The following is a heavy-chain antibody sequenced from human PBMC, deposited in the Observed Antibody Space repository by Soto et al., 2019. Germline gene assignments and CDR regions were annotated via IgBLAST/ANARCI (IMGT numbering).Heavy chain of an antibody. D-gene: IGHD5-12*01. Sequence: QVQLQESGPGLVKPSQTLSLTCTVSGGSISSGGYYWSWIRQHPGKGLEWIGYIYYSGSTYYNPSLKRRVTISVDTSKNQFSLKLSSVTAADTAVYYCARVEMATIWYYGMDVWGQGTTVTVSS. J-gene: IGHJ6*02. V-gene: IGHV4-31*03. CDR3: ARVEMATIWYYGMDV. CDR2: IYYSGST. CDR1: GGSISSGGYY.